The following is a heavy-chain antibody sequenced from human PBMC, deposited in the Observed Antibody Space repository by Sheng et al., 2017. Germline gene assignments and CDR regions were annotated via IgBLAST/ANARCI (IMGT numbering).Heavy chain of an antibody. D-gene: IGHD2-15*01. CDR2: ISGNSGRT. CDR1: GFKFGDYY. J-gene: IGHJ3*02. CDR3: ARDLDFVVVGAGDGKHFDAFDI. Sequence: QVQLVESGGGLVKPGGSLRLSCAASGFKFGDYYMTWFRQSPGKGLEWVSFISGNSGRTDYADSVRGRFTISRDNAKSSLYLQINSLRVEDTAVYYCARDLDFVVVGAGDGKHFDAFDIWGQGTMVTVSS. V-gene: IGHV3-11*05.